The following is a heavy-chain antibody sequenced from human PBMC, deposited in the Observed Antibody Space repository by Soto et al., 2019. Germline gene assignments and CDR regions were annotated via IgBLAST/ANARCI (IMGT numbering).Heavy chain of an antibody. V-gene: IGHV3-7*05. D-gene: IGHD3-22*01. CDR2: IKQDGTEK. Sequence: PGGSLRLSCAASGFSLSTCWMNWVRQAPGKGLEWVADIKQDGTEKYYVESVKGRFTISRDNAKNSLYLQMNSLRAEDTAVYYCARGDYYDRRFDYWGQGTLVTVSS. J-gene: IGHJ4*02. CDR3: ARGDYYDRRFDY. CDR1: GFSLSTCW.